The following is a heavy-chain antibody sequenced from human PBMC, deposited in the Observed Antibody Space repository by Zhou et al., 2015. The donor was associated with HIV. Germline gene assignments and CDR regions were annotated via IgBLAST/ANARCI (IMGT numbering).Heavy chain of an antibody. CDR1: GGTFSSYA. CDR3: ARDPPVGATTPDYYYGMDV. Sequence: QVQLVQSGAEVKKPGSSVKVSCKASGGTFSSYAISWVRQAPGQGLEWMGGIIPIFGTANYAQKFQGRVTITADESTSTAYMELSSLRSEDTAVYYCARDPPVGATTPDYYYGMDVWGQGTTVTVSS. J-gene: IGHJ6*02. D-gene: IGHD1-26*01. CDR2: IIPIFGTA. V-gene: IGHV1-69*01.